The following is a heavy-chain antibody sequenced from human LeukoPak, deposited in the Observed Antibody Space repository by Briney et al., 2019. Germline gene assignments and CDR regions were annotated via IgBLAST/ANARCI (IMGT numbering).Heavy chain of an antibody. V-gene: IGHV1-2*02. J-gene: IGHJ5*02. Sequence: ASVKVSCKASGGTFSSYAISWVRQAPGQGLEWMGWINPNSGGTNYAQKFQGRVTMTRDTSISTAYMELSRLRSDDTAVYYCARASITIFGVVPFDPWGQGTLVTVSS. CDR2: INPNSGGT. D-gene: IGHD3-3*01. CDR1: GGTFSSYA. CDR3: ARASITIFGVVPFDP.